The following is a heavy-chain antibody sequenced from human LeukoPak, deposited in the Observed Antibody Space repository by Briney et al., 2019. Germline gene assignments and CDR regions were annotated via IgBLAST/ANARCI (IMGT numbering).Heavy chain of an antibody. V-gene: IGHV3-74*01. CDR1: GFTFSSYW. D-gene: IGHD5-18*01. CDR2: INSDGSST. J-gene: IGHJ4*02. Sequence: GGSLRLSCAASGFTFSSYWMHWVRQAPGKGLVWVSRINSDGSSTSYADSVKGRFTISRDNAKNTLYLQMNSLRAEDTAVYYCARWGGYSYGFTRGFDSWGQGTLVTVSS. CDR3: ARWGGYSYGFTRGFDS.